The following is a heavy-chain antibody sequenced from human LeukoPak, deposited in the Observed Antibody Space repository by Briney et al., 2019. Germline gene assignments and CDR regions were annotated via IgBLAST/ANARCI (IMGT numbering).Heavy chain of an antibody. Sequence: SETLPLTCTVSGASMTNYYWAWIRQPPGKGLEWIGYIYYSGSTNYNPSLKSRVTISVDTSKNQFSLKLSSVTAADTAVYYCARGNAYNYYWGQGTLVTVSS. CDR2: IYYSGST. CDR3: ARGNAYNYY. V-gene: IGHV4-59*01. D-gene: IGHD5-24*01. CDR1: GASMTNYY. J-gene: IGHJ4*02.